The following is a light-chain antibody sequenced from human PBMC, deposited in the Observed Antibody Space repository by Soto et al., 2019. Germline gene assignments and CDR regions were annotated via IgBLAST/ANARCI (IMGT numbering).Light chain of an antibody. CDR2: RAS. Sequence: EIVLTQSPGTLSLYPGESATLSCRASQSVTSSYIAWYQQKPGQAPRLLIYRASTRATGIPDRFSGSGSGTDFTLIISRLEREDFAVYHCQQYGSSPWTFGQGTKVEIK. CDR1: QSVTSSY. J-gene: IGKJ1*01. V-gene: IGKV3-20*01. CDR3: QQYGSSPWT.